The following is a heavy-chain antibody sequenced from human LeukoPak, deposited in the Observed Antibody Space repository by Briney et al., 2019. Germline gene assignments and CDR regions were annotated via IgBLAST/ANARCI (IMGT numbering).Heavy chain of an antibody. J-gene: IGHJ4*02. CDR3: AREGPGIQRFDY. CDR1: GYTFTSYG. V-gene: IGHV1-18*01. CDR2: ISAYNGNT. D-gene: IGHD5-18*01. Sequence: GASVKVSCKASGYTFTSYGISWVRQAPGQGLEWMGWISAYNGNTNYAQKLQGRVTTTTDTSTSTAYMGLRSLRSEDTAVYYCAREGPGIQRFDYWGQGTLVTVSS.